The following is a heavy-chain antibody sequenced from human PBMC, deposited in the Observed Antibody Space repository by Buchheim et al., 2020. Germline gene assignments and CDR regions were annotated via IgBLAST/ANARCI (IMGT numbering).Heavy chain of an antibody. CDR1: GFTFSSYW. Sequence: EVQLVESGGDLVQPGGSLRLSCAASGFTFSSYWMAWVRQAPGKGLEWVANIKEDGSEKNYVESVKGRFTISRDNAKKSLYLQMSSLRAEDTAVYYCARDWYGSLEYWGQGTL. J-gene: IGHJ4*02. V-gene: IGHV3-7*01. CDR2: IKEDGSEK. D-gene: IGHD1-26*01. CDR3: ARDWYGSLEY.